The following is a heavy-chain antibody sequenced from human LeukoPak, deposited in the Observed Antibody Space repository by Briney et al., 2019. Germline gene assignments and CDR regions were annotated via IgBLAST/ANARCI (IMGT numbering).Heavy chain of an antibody. Sequence: SGGSLRLSCAASGFIFSTYSMNWVRRAPGKGLEWVSDISSSDSTIYYTDSVKGRFTISRDNAKSSLYLQMNSLRAEDTAVYYCVRASHIVVVTGIPQGYYYYMDVWGKGTTVTVSS. CDR1: GFIFSTYS. D-gene: IGHD2-21*02. V-gene: IGHV3-48*04. CDR2: ISSSDSTI. CDR3: VRASHIVVVTGIPQGYYYYMDV. J-gene: IGHJ6*03.